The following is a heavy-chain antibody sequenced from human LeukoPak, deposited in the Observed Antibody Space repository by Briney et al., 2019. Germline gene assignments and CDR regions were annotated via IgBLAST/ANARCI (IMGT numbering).Heavy chain of an antibody. Sequence: ASVKVSCKASGYTFTNYYIHWVRQAPGQGLEWMGLINPSGGSTTYAQKFQGRVTMTRDTSTTTVYMELSSLTSADTAVYYCTRVQGPFDPWGQGTLVTVSS. CDR2: INPSGGST. J-gene: IGHJ5*02. CDR3: TRVQGPFDP. V-gene: IGHV1-46*03. CDR1: GYTFTNYY.